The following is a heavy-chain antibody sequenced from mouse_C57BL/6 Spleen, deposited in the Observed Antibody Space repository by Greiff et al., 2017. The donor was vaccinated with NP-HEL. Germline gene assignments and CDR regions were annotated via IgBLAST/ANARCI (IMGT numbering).Heavy chain of an antibody. CDR3: ARRTVVGVPRFAY. V-gene: IGHV3-6*01. Sequence: EVKLMESGPGLVKPSQSLSLTCSVTGYSITSGYYWNWIRQFPGNKLEWMGYISYDGSNNYNPSLKNRISITRDTSKNQFFLKLNSVTTEDTATYYCARRTVVGVPRFAYWGQGTLVTVSA. CDR1: GYSITSGYY. CDR2: ISYDGSN. J-gene: IGHJ3*01. D-gene: IGHD1-1*01.